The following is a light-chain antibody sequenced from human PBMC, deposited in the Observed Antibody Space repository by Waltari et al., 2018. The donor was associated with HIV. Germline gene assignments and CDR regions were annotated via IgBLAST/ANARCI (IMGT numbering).Light chain of an antibody. Sequence: EFVLTQSPGTLSFSPGERATLACRATQSVSSTYLAWYQQKPGQSPRLLIYGASNRASAIPDRFSGSGPGRTDFTLTSSRLEPEDFAVYYCQYYGRSPPLTFGGGTKVEIK. CDR2: GAS. CDR1: QSVSSTY. V-gene: IGKV3-20*01. CDR3: QYYGRSPPLT. J-gene: IGKJ4*01.